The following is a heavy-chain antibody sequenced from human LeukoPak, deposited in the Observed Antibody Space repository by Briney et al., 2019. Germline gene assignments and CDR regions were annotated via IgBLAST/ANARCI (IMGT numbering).Heavy chain of an antibody. CDR3: VGGDMSSIHYYGMDV. CDR2: VYYMGST. CDR1: GGSISSYY. D-gene: IGHD2-21*01. J-gene: IGHJ6*02. Sequence: PSETLSLTCTVSGGSISSYYWSWIRLPPGKGLERIGYVYYMGSTNYNPSLKGRVTISVDTSRNQFSLILSSVTAADTAVYYCVGGDMSSIHYYGMDVWGQGTTVTVSS. V-gene: IGHV4-59*01.